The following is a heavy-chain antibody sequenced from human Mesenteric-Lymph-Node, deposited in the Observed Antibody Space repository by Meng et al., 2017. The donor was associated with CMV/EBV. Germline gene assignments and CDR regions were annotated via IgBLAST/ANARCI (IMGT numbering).Heavy chain of an antibody. CDR2: INFHNGDT. Sequence: KLSCKTSRNSFSGPYIHWVRQAPGQGLEWMGWINFHNGDTKYAQKFQGWVTVTRDTSIRTVFLDLTTLKSDDTAVYYCATNHTATFDFWGQGTLVTVSS. J-gene: IGHJ4*02. CDR1: RNSFSGPY. V-gene: IGHV1-2*04. D-gene: IGHD2-21*02. CDR3: ATNHTATFDF.